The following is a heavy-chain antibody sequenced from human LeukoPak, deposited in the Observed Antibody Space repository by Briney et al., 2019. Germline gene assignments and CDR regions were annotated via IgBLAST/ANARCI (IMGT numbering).Heavy chain of an antibody. CDR2: INPSGGST. V-gene: IGHV1-46*01. CDR3: ARDSDIAVARTTGDY. J-gene: IGHJ4*02. Sequence: ASVKVSCKASGYTFTSYYMHWVRQAPGQGLEWMGIINPSGGSTSYAQKFQGRVTMTRDTSTSTVYMELSSLRSEDTAVYYCARDSDIAVARTTGDYWGQGTLVTVSS. CDR1: GYTFTSYY. D-gene: IGHD6-19*01.